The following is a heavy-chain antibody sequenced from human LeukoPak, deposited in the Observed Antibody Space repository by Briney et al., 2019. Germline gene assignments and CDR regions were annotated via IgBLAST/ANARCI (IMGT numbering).Heavy chain of an antibody. CDR1: GYTFTSYY. CDR2: INPSGGST. D-gene: IGHD2-2*01. CDR3: ARSRLVVPAAPPDAFDI. V-gene: IGHV1-46*01. J-gene: IGHJ3*02. Sequence: ASVKVSCKASGYTFTSYYMHWVRQAPGQGLEWMGIINPSGGSTNYAQKFQGRVTITADESTSTAYMELSSLRSEDTAVYYCARSRLVVPAAPPDAFDIWGQGTMVTVSS.